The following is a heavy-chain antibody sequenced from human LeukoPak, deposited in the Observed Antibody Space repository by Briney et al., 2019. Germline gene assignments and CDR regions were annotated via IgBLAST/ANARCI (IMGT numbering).Heavy chain of an antibody. Sequence: PSETLSLTCAVYGGSFSGYFSNWIRQPPGKGLEWIGEINHSGSTNYNPSLKSRVTISVDTSKNQFSLKLSSVTAADTAVYHCAREAMYSYGNNFDYWGQGTLVTVSS. CDR1: GGSFSGYF. V-gene: IGHV4-34*01. CDR2: INHSGST. CDR3: AREAMYSYGNNFDY. D-gene: IGHD5-18*01. J-gene: IGHJ4*02.